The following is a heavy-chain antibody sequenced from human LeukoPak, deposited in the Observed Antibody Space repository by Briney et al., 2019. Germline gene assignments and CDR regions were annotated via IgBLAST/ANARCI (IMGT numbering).Heavy chain of an antibody. D-gene: IGHD6-19*01. V-gene: IGHV4-39*07. Sequence: SETLSLTCTVSGGSISSSNYNWGWIRQPPGKGPEWIASIYYRGTTNYNPSLKSRVTISVDTSKNQFSLKLSSVTAADTAVYYCARIIAVADINWFDPWGQGTLVTVSS. CDR3: ARIIAVADINWFDP. CDR1: GGSISSSNYN. J-gene: IGHJ5*02. CDR2: IYYRGTT.